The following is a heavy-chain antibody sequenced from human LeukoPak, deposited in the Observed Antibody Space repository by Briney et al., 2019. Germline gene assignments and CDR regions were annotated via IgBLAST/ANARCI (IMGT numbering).Heavy chain of an antibody. Sequence: ASVKLSCKASGYTFTGYYMHWVRQAPGQGLEWMGWINPNSGGTNYEQKFQGRVTMTRDTSISTAYMELSRLRSDDTAVYYCARGPAAIYGWFDPWGQGTLVTVSS. CDR1: GYTFTGYY. J-gene: IGHJ5*02. V-gene: IGHV1-2*02. CDR3: ARGPAAIYGWFDP. D-gene: IGHD2-2*02. CDR2: INPNSGGT.